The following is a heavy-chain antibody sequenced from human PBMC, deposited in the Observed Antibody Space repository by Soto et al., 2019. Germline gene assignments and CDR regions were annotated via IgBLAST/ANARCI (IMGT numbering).Heavy chain of an antibody. D-gene: IGHD2-8*01. CDR3: AKDIVSCSYGVCYASDH. CDR1: GFTFSDYG. J-gene: IGHJ5*02. Sequence: QVQLVESGGGVVQPGRSLRLSCAASGFTFSDYGMHWVRQAPGKGLEWVAVTSYDGSDAYYADSVKGRFSISRDNSKNTLYLQLDGLGTAAAAVYYCAKDIVSCSYGVCYASDHGGQGTQGTVSS. CDR2: TSYDGSDA. V-gene: IGHV3-30*18.